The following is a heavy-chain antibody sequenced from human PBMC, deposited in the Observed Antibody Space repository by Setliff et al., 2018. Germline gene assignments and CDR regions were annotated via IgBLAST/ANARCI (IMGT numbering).Heavy chain of an antibody. CDR2: VDHSGST. V-gene: IGHV4-59*12. CDR1: GGFTSSFY. D-gene: IGHD3-3*01. J-gene: IGHJ6*03. CDR3: ARDRDFWSGSNHYYYYYMDV. Sequence: PSETLSLTCTISGGFTSSFYWSWIRQAPGKGLEWIGYVDHSGSTNYNPSLKSRVTISVDTSKNQFSLKLSSVTAADTAVYYCARDRDFWSGSNHYYYYYMDVWGKGTTVTVSS.